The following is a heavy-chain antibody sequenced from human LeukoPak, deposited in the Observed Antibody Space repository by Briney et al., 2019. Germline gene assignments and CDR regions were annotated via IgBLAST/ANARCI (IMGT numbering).Heavy chain of an antibody. CDR3: GRGRPENYNASGSS. CDR1: GGTFSSYA. CDR2: IIPIFGTA. D-gene: IGHD3-10*01. Sequence: SVKVSCKASGGTFSSYAISWVRQAPGQGLEWMGGIIPIFGTANYAQKFQGRVTITADKSTSTAYMELSSLRSEDTAVYYCGRGRPENYNASGSSWGQGTLVTVSS. J-gene: IGHJ5*02. V-gene: IGHV1-69*06.